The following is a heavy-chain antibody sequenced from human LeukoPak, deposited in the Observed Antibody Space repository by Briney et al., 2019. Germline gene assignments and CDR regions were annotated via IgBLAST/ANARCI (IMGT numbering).Heavy chain of an antibody. CDR1: GGSFSGYY. CDR3: ARVKRVGIAAAGTAGY. J-gene: IGHJ4*02. V-gene: IGHV4-34*01. D-gene: IGHD6-13*01. CDR2: INHSGST. Sequence: SETLSLTCAVYGGSFSGYYWSWIRQPPGEGLEWIGEINHSGSTNYNPSLKSRVTISVDTSKNQFSLKLSSVTAADTAVYYCARVKRVGIAAAGTAGYWGQGTLVTVSS.